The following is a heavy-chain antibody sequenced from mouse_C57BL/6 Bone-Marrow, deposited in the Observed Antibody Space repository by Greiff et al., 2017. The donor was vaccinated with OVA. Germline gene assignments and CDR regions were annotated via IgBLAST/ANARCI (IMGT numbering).Heavy chain of an antibody. V-gene: IGHV1-26*01. J-gene: IGHJ2*01. Sequence: VQLQQSGPELVKPGASVKISCKASGYTFTDYYMNWVKQSHGKSLEWIGDINPNNGGTSYNQKFKGKATLTVDKSSSTAYMELRSLTSEDSAVYYCARGYDYDGYYFDYWGQGTTLTVSS. CDR3: ARGYDYDGYYFDY. CDR2: INPNNGGT. CDR1: GYTFTDYY. D-gene: IGHD2-4*01.